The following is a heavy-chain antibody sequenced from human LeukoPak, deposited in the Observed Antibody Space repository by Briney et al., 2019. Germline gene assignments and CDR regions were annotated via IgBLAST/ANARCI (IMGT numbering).Heavy chain of an antibody. CDR2: GFYIGRT. V-gene: IGHV4-59*02. D-gene: IGHD5-24*01. CDR1: GASVRSHY. J-gene: IGHJ4*02. CDR3: ARRDGDNYDFDY. Sequence: SETLSLTCTVSGASVRSHYWSWIRQTPGKGLEWIGYGFYIGRTNYNPSLGSRVAISLDTSKNQFSLRLTAVTAADTAVYYCARRDGDNYDFDYWGQGILVTVPS.